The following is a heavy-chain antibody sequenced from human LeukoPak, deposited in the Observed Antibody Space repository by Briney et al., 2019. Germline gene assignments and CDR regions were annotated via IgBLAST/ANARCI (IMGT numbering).Heavy chain of an antibody. D-gene: IGHD3-22*01. V-gene: IGHV5-51*01. CDR1: GYSFTSYW. CDR2: IYPGDSDT. CDR3: ARSSDSSGYYDYFDY. Sequence: GESLKISCKGSGYSFTSYWIGWVRQMPGKALEWMAVIYPGDSDTKYSPSFQGHITISADSSSTTAYLQWSSLKASDTAIYYCARSSDSSGYYDYFDYWGQGTLVTVSS. J-gene: IGHJ4*02.